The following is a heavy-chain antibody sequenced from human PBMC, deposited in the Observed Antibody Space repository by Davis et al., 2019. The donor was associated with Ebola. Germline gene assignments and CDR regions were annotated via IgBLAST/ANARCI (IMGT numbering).Heavy chain of an antibody. CDR2: INRSGST. D-gene: IGHD6-13*01. CDR3: ARGSSRLHSSSWYRY. CDR1: GGSFSGYY. V-gene: IGHV4-34*01. Sequence: MPSETLSLTCAVYGGSFSGYYWSWIRQPPGKGLEWIGEINRSGSTNYNPSLKSRVTISVDTSKNQFSLKLSSVTAADTAVYYCARGSSRLHSSSWYRYWGQGTLVTVSS. J-gene: IGHJ4*02.